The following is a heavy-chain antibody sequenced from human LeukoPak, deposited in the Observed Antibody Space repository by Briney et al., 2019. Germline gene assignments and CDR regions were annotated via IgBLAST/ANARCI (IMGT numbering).Heavy chain of an antibody. CDR1: GGTISISNYY. CDR3: ARAGGVLGYLDV. J-gene: IGHJ6*03. CDR2: FYYSGSA. V-gene: IGHV4-39*07. D-gene: IGHD3-16*01. Sequence: PSETLSLTCTASGGTISISNYYWGWLRQPPGKGLEWIGSFYYSGSAYYSPSLKSRVTISLDRSKNQFSLKLTSVTAADTAVYYCARAGGVLGYLDVWGKGTTVTVSS.